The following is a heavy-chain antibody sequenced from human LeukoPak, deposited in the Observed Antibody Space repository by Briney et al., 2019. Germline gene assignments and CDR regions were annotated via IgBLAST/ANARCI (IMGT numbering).Heavy chain of an antibody. Sequence: ASVKVSCKASGYTFPGFYIHWVRQAPGQGLEWMGIINPSGGSTSYAQKFQGRVTMTRDTSTSTAYMELSSLRSEDTAVYYCARGPGSEVVAATPGYYFDYWGQGTLVTVSS. D-gene: IGHD2-15*01. J-gene: IGHJ4*02. CDR2: INPSGGST. V-gene: IGHV1-46*01. CDR3: ARGPGSEVVAATPGYYFDY. CDR1: GYTFPGFY.